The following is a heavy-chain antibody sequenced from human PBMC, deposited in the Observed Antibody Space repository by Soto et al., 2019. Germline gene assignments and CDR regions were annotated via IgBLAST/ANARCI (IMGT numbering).Heavy chain of an antibody. Sequence: PGGSLRLSCAASGLTFSSYAMSWVRQAPGKGLEWVSGISGSGDSTYYPGSVKGRFTISRDNSKNTLYLRMNSLRAEDTAVYYCATDFKPYYGHNYFDYWATEPWSPSPQ. V-gene: IGHV3-23*01. J-gene: IGHJ4*01. CDR1: GLTFSSYA. D-gene: IGHD3-3*01. CDR3: ATDFKPYYGHNYFDY. CDR2: ISGSGDST.